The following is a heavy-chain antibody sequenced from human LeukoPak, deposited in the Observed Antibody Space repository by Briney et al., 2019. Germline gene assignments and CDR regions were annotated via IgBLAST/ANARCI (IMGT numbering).Heavy chain of an antibody. D-gene: IGHD3-3*01. CDR2: ISASNGNT. CDR3: ARVGRITIFGVVTGGFDY. CDR1: GYTFTSYG. J-gene: IGHJ4*02. V-gene: IGHV1-18*01. Sequence: ASVKVSCKASGYTFTSYGISWVRQAPGQGLEWMGWISASNGNTNYAQKLQGRVTMTTDTSTSTAYMELRSLRSDDTAVYYCARVGRITIFGVVTGGFDYWGQGTLVTVSS.